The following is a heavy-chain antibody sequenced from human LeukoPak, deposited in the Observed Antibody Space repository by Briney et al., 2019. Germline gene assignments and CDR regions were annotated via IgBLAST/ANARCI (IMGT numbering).Heavy chain of an antibody. D-gene: IGHD5-18*01. V-gene: IGHV3-30*04. Sequence: PGRSLRLSCAASGFTFSSYAMHWVRQAPGKGLEWVAVISYDGSNKYYADSVKGRFTISRDNSKNTPYLQMNSLRAEDTAVYYCARGPLPVDTAMVTVDYWGQGTLVTVSS. CDR1: GFTFSSYA. J-gene: IGHJ4*02. CDR3: ARGPLPVDTAMVTVDY. CDR2: ISYDGSNK.